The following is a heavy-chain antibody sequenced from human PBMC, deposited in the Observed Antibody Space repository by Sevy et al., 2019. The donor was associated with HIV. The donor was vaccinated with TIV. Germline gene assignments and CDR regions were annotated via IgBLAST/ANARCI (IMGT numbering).Heavy chain of an antibody. Sequence: GGYLRLSCAASGFAFSSYAVHWFRQAPGKGLEWVAVISYDGSNKYYADSVKGRFTISRDNSKNTLYLQMDGLRAEDTALYYCARDDEPDYYYFDMDVWGQGTTVTVSS. CDR2: ISYDGSNK. J-gene: IGHJ6*02. CDR1: GFAFSSYA. V-gene: IGHV3-30-3*01. CDR3: ARDDEPDYYYFDMDV.